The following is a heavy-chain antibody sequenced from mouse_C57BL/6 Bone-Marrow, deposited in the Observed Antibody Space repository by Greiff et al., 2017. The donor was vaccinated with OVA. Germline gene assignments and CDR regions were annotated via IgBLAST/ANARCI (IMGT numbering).Heavy chain of an antibody. Sequence: VQLQQPGAELVRPGSSVKLSCKASGYTFTSYWMHWVKQRPIQGLEWIGNIYPSDSETHYNQKFKDKATLTVDKSSSTAYMQLSSLTSEDSAVYYCAILPYYYGSSYDYWGQGTTLTVSS. CDR3: AILPYYYGSSYDY. CDR2: IYPSDSET. CDR1: GYTFTSYW. D-gene: IGHD1-1*01. V-gene: IGHV1-52*01. J-gene: IGHJ2*01.